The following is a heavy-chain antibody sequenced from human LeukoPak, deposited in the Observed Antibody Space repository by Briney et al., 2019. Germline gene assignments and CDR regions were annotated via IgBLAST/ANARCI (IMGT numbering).Heavy chain of an antibody. J-gene: IGHJ4*02. CDR3: ARIRGYFDY. Sequence: GGSLRLSCAASGFTFSSCEMNWVRQAPGKGLEWVSYISSTGSTIYYADSVKGRFTISRDTAKNSLYLQMNSLTAEDTAVYYCARIRGYFDYWGQGTLVTVSS. CDR1: GFTFSSCE. V-gene: IGHV3-48*03. CDR2: ISSTGSTI.